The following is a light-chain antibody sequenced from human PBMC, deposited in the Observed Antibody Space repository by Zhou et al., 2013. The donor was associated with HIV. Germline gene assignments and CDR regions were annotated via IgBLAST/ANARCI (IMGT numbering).Light chain of an antibody. V-gene: IGKV1-5*03. CDR3: QQYNSYPLT. Sequence: DIQMTQSPSSLSASVGDRVTITCRASQSISSYLNWYQQKPGKAPKLLIYKASSLQTGVPSRFSGGGSGTEFTLTITSLQPDDFATYYCQQYNSYPLTFGGGTKVEIK. CDR2: KAS. J-gene: IGKJ4*01. CDR1: QSISSY.